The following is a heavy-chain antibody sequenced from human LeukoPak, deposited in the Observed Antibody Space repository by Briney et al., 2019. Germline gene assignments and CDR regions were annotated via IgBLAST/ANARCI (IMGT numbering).Heavy chain of an antibody. CDR1: GFTFSDAW. CDR3: LTEGDSD. J-gene: IGHJ4*02. V-gene: IGHV3-15*01. Sequence: TGGSLRLSWPASGFTFSDAWMSWFRQAPGKGLEWVGRIKSRTDGGTTDYAAPVKGRFSISRDDSKNTLYLQMDSLKTEDTAVYYCLTEGDSDWGQGTLVTVSS. D-gene: IGHD1-26*01. CDR2: IKSRTDGGTT.